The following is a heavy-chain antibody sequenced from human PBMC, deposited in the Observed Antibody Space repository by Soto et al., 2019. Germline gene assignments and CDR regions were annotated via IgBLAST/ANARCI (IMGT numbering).Heavy chain of an antibody. J-gene: IGHJ3*02. CDR3: AREGLRWDAFDI. Sequence: GGSLRLSCAASGFTFSSYSMNWVRQAPGKGLEWVSSISSSSSYIYYADSVKGRFTIARDNAKNSLYLQMNSLRAEDTAVYYCAREGLRWDAFDIWGQGTMVTVSS. V-gene: IGHV3-21*01. D-gene: IGHD4-17*01. CDR1: GFTFSSYS. CDR2: ISSSSSYI.